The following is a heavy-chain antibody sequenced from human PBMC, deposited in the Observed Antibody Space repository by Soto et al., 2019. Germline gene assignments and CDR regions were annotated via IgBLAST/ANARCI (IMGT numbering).Heavy chain of an antibody. V-gene: IGHV3-7*03. D-gene: IGHD3-22*01. J-gene: IGHJ4*02. CDR1: GFSFSSYW. Sequence: LRLSCAVSGFSFSSYWMSWVRQAPGKGLEWVATIKQDESEKYYVDSVKGRFTVSRDNAKNSLYLQMNSLRAEDTAVYYCARGDYFDRRFDYWGQGTLVTVYS. CDR3: ARGDYFDRRFDY. CDR2: IKQDESEK.